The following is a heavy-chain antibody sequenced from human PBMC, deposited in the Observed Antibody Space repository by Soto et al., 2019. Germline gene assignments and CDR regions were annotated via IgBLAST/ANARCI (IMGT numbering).Heavy chain of an antibody. D-gene: IGHD3-3*01. Sequence: SETLSLTCTVSGGSISSGDYYWSWIRQPPGKGLEWIGYIYYSGSTYYNPSLKSRVTISVDTSKNQFPLKLSSVTAADTAVYYCARAPGWVTIFGVVIYYFDYWGQGTLVTVSS. V-gene: IGHV4-30-4*01. CDR2: IYYSGST. CDR3: ARAPGWVTIFGVVIYYFDY. J-gene: IGHJ4*02. CDR1: GGSISSGDYY.